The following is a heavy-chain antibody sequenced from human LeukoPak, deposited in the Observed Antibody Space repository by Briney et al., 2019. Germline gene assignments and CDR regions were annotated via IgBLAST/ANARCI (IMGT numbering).Heavy chain of an antibody. D-gene: IGHD6-19*01. CDR3: VRNLAVAGTCFDS. CDR1: GFTFRNYW. Sequence: GGSLKLSCAASGFTFRNYWMSWVRQAPGTGLEWVANIKQDGSDRNYVTSVRGRFTISRDNAESSLYLQMNSLRVEDTAVYYCVRNLAVAGTCFDSWGQGTLVTVSS. V-gene: IGHV3-7*03. CDR2: IKQDGSDR. J-gene: IGHJ4*02.